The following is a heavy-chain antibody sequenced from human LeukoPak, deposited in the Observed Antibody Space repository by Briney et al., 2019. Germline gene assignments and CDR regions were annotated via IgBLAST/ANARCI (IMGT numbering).Heavy chain of an antibody. CDR1: GASISSYY. V-gene: IGHV4-59*08. J-gene: IGHJ3*02. CDR2: ISHYGST. D-gene: IGHD2-15*01. Sequence: SETLSLTCTVSGASISSYYWSWLRQPPGKGPEWIGYISHYGSTNYNPPLKSRVTMSVDTSTNQLSLKMNSVTAADTAVYYCARRMVAATFDAFDIWGQGTMVTVSS. CDR3: ARRMVAATFDAFDI.